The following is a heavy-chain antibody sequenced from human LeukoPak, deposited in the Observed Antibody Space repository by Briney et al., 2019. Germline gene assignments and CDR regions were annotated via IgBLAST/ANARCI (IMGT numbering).Heavy chain of an antibody. CDR2: IYSDNT. D-gene: IGHD2-8*01. J-gene: IGHJ4*02. CDR3: GILTLSPG. Sequence: GGSLRLSCTVSGFTVSSNSMSWVRQAPGKGLEWVSFIYSDNTHYSDSVKGRFTISRDNAKNTLYLQMNSLRVEDTAIYYCGILTLSPGWGQGTLVTVSS. V-gene: IGHV3-53*01. CDR1: GFTVSSNS.